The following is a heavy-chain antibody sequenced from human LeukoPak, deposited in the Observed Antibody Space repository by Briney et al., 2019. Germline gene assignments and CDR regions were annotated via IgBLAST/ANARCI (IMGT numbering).Heavy chain of an antibody. D-gene: IGHD3-22*01. J-gene: IGHJ4*02. Sequence: GGSLRLSCAASGFSFGDYGMAWVRQAPGKGLEWLSVISGSAGGEIPHYAESAKGRFTISSENSKKTLCLQMHTLRAEDTALYYCAKDAISYDGSSHFYHFDSWGQGTLVAVSS. CDR1: GFSFGDYG. V-gene: IGHV3-23*01. CDR3: AKDAISYDGSSHFYHFDS. CDR2: ISGSAGGEIP.